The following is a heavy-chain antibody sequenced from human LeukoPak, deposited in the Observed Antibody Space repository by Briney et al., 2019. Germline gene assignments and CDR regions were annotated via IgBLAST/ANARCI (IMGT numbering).Heavy chain of an antibody. CDR1: GGSISSYY. J-gene: IGHJ4*02. CDR3: ARGAVYCSSSSCPLGK. CDR2: IYYSGST. V-gene: IGHV4-59*01. D-gene: IGHD2-15*01. Sequence: PSETLSLTCTVSGGSISSYYWSWIRQPPGKGLEWIGYIYYSGSTNYNPSLESRVSISADTSKNQFSLKLSSVTAADTAVYYCARGAVYCSSSSCPLGKWGQGTLVTVSS.